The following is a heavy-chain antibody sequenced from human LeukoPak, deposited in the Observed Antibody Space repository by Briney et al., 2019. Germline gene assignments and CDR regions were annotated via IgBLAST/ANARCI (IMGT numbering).Heavy chain of an antibody. D-gene: IGHD3-10*01. V-gene: IGHV1-69*06. Sequence: GSSVKVSCKASGGTFSSYAISWVRQAPGQGLEWMGGIIPIFGTANYAQKFQGRVTITADKSTSTAYMELSSLRSEDTAVYYCARAEYYGSGSYPPVWFDPWGQGTLVTVSS. CDR3: ARAEYYGSGSYPPVWFDP. CDR1: GGTFSSYA. CDR2: IIPIFGTA. J-gene: IGHJ5*02.